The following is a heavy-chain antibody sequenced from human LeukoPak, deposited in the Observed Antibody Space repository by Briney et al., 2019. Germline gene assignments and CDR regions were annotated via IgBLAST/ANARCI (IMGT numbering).Heavy chain of an antibody. D-gene: IGHD2/OR15-2a*01. V-gene: IGHV4-39*05. Sequence: PSETPSLTCTVSGDSISSGSFFWSWIRQPPGGDLEYIGSISYTGGTYYNPSLRSRVTISIETSKNQFSLRLRSVTAADTAVFYCARSISSHHSFDYWGQGTLVTVSS. J-gene: IGHJ4*02. CDR3: ARSISSHHSFDY. CDR1: GDSISSGSFF. CDR2: ISYTGGT.